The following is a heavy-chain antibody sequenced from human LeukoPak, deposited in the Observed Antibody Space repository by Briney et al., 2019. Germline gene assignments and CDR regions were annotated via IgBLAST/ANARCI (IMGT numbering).Heavy chain of an antibody. J-gene: IGHJ4*01. CDR3: ARRGSPSYNWNYVRYFHY. V-gene: IGHV4-39*07. CDR1: GGSISSSSYY. D-gene: IGHD1-7*01. CDR2: INHSGST. Sequence: SETLSLTCTVSGGSISSSSYYWGWIRQPPGKGLEWIGEINHSGSTNYNPSLKSRVTISVDTSKNQFSLKLSSVTAADTAVYYCARRGSPSYNWNYVRYFHYWGHGTLVTVSS.